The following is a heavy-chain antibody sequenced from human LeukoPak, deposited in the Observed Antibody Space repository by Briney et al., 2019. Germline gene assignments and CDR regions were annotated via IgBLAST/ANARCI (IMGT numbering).Heavy chain of an antibody. CDR1: GFTFNNYA. CDR2: ISYSGGST. Sequence: GGPLRLSCAASGFTFNNYAMSWVRQAPGKGLEWVSSISYSGGSTFYADSVKGRFTISRDNSKNTLFLQLNSLRADDTAAYYCARASVGSTWIFDYWGQGTLVTVSS. J-gene: IGHJ4*02. V-gene: IGHV3-23*01. CDR3: ARASVGSTWIFDY. D-gene: IGHD4-23*01.